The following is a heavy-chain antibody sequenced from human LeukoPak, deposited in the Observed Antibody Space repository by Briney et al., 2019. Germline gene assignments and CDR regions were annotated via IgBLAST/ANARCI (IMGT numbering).Heavy chain of an antibody. CDR3: ARESGGGVLGYFDL. J-gene: IGHJ2*01. V-gene: IGHV3-72*01. Sequence: GGFLRLSCAASGFTFSDHCMDWVRQAPGKGLEWVGRTRNKANSYTTEYAASVKGRFTISRDDSKKSLYLQMNSLKTEDTAVYYCARESGGGVLGYFDLWGRGTLVSVSS. CDR2: TRNKANSYTT. CDR1: GFTFSDHC. D-gene: IGHD3-10*01.